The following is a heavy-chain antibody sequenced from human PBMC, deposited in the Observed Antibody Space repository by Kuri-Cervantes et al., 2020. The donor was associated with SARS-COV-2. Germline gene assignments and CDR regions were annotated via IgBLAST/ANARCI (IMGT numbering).Heavy chain of an antibody. D-gene: IGHD6-6*01. V-gene: IGHV1-2*02. J-gene: IGHJ3*02. Sequence: ASVKVSCKASGYTFTGYYMHWVRQAPGQGLEWMGWINPNSGGTNYAQRLQGRVTMTTDTSTSTAYMELRSLRSDDTAVNYCARGGESSSSLPIVFYIWGQGTMVTVSS. CDR2: INPNSGGT. CDR3: ARGGESSSSLPIVFYI. CDR1: GYTFTGYY.